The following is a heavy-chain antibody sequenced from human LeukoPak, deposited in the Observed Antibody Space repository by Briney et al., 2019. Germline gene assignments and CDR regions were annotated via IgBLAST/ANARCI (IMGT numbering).Heavy chain of an antibody. Sequence: SQTLSLTCTVSGGSISSGGYYWSWIRQHPGKGLEWIGYIYYSGSTYYNPSLKSRVSISVDTSKNQFSLKLSSVTAADTAVYYCARETVAGPYYLDYWGQGTLVTVSS. V-gene: IGHV4-31*03. CDR3: ARETVAGPYYLDY. CDR1: GGSISSGGYY. CDR2: IYYSGST. D-gene: IGHD6-19*01. J-gene: IGHJ4*02.